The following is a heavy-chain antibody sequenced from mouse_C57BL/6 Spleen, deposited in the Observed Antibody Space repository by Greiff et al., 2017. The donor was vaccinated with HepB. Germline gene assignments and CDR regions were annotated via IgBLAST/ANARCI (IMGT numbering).Heavy chain of an antibody. CDR1: GFSLTSYG. CDR2: IWSGGST. CDR3: ARNYYGSSDAMDY. D-gene: IGHD1-1*01. J-gene: IGHJ4*01. Sequence: VQRVESGPGLVQPSQRLSITCTVSGFSLTSYGVPWVRQSPGKGLEWLGVIWSGGSTDYNAAFISRLSISKDNSKSQVFFKMNSLQADDTAIYYCARNYYGSSDAMDYWGQGTSVTVSS. V-gene: IGHV2-2*01.